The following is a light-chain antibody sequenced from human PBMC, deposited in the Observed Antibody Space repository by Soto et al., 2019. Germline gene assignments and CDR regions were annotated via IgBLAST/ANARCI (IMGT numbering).Light chain of an antibody. CDR2: EGS. CDR1: SSDVGSYNL. J-gene: IGLJ7*01. CDR3: CSYAGSSTPHAV. V-gene: IGLV2-23*01. Sequence: QSVLTQPASVSGSPGQSITISCTGTSSDVGSYNLVSWYQQHPGKAPKLMIYEGSKRPSGVSNRFSGSKSSNTASLTISGLQAEDEADYYCCSYAGSSTPHAVFGGGTQLTVL.